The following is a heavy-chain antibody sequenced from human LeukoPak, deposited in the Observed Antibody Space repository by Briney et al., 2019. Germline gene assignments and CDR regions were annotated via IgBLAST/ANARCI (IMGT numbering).Heavy chain of an antibody. D-gene: IGHD6-13*01. CDR1: GGTFSSYA. V-gene: IGHV1-69*04. Sequence: GASVTVSCKASGGTFSSYAISWVRQAPGQGLEWMGRIIPILGIANYAQKFQGRVTITADKSTSTAYMELSSLRSEDTAVYYCARISPLAAFDYWGQGTLVTVSS. J-gene: IGHJ4*02. CDR2: IIPILGIA. CDR3: ARISPLAAFDY.